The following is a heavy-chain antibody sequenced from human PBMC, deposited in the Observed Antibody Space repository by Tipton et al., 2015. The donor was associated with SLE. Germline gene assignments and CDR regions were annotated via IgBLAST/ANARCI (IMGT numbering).Heavy chain of an antibody. V-gene: IGHV3-49*03. J-gene: IGHJ4*02. D-gene: IGHD4-17*01. CDR1: GFTFSDYY. CDR3: TREDLTVSSPFDY. CDR2: IRSKAYGGTT. Sequence: SLRLSCAASGFTFSDYYMSWIRQAPGKGLGGVGFIRSKAYGGTTEYAAAVKGRFTISRDDSKSIAYLQMNSLKTEDTAVYYCTREDLTVSSPFDYWGQGTLVTVSS.